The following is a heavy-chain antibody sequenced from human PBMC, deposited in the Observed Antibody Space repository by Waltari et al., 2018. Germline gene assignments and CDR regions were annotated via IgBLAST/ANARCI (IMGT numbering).Heavy chain of an antibody. CDR3: ARGRVAGTLN. J-gene: IGHJ4*02. D-gene: IGHD6-19*01. V-gene: IGHV4-39*07. CDR2: IDYSGST. Sequence: QLQLQESGPGLGKPSETLSPTCTASGVSISSRSYYWGGIRQPPGKGLEWIGSIDYSGSTYYNPSLKSRVTISVDTSKNQFSLKLSSVTAADTAVYYCARGRVAGTLNWGQGTLVTVSS. CDR1: GVSISSRSYY.